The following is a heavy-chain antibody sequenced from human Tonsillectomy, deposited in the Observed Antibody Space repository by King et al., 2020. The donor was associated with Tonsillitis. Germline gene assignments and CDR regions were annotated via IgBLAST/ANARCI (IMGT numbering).Heavy chain of an antibody. CDR1: GFTFSDYY. J-gene: IGHJ3*02. CDR2: ISSSGSTI. Sequence: VQLVESGGGLVKPGGSLRLSCAASGFTFSDYYMSWIRQAPGKGLEWVSYISSSGSTIYYADSVKGRFTISRDNAKNSLYLQMNSMRAEDTAVYYCARERITMIVVVNDAFDIWGQGTMVTVSS. CDR3: ARERITMIVVVNDAFDI. V-gene: IGHV3-11*01. D-gene: IGHD3-22*01.